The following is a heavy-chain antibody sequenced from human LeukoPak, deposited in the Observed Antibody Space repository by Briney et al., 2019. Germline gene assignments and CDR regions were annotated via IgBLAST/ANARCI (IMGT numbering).Heavy chain of an antibody. J-gene: IGHJ4*02. CDR1: GFNFSNYW. CDR2: IKHDGSEK. V-gene: IGHV3-7*01. Sequence: PGGSLRLSCIVSGFNFSNYWMNWVRQAPGKGLEWVADIKHDGSEKYYVDSVKGRFSISRDNAKKSLYLQMNSLRAEDTAVYYCARALSHCLDYWGQGILVTVSS. CDR3: ARALSHCLDY. D-gene: IGHD3-16*01.